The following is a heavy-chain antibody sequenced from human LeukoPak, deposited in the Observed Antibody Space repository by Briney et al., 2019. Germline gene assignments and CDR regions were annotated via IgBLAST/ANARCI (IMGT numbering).Heavy chain of an antibody. D-gene: IGHD4-17*01. CDR2: ISYDGSNK. CDR1: GFTFSSYG. V-gene: IGHV3-30*18. J-gene: IGHJ4*02. CDR3: AKAESTVTHLFDY. Sequence: GGSLRLSCAASGFTFSSYGMHWVRQAPGKGLEWVAVISYDGSNKYYADSVKGRFTISRDNSKNTLYLQMNSLRAEDTAVYYCAKAESTVTHLFDYWGQGTLVTVSS.